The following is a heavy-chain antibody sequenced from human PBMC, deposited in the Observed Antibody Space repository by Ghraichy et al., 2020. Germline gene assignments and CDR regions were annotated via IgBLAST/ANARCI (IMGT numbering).Heavy chain of an antibody. CDR2: ISGSGGST. V-gene: IGHV3-23*01. CDR1: GFTFSSYA. Sequence: GGSLRLSCAASGFTFSSYAMSWVRQAPGKGLEWVSAISGSGGSTYYADSVKGRFTISRDNSKNTLYLQMNSLRAEDTAVYYCAKDTGVTKDTAMVLWDYWGQGTLVTVSS. D-gene: IGHD5-18*01. J-gene: IGHJ4*02. CDR3: AKDTGVTKDTAMVLWDY.